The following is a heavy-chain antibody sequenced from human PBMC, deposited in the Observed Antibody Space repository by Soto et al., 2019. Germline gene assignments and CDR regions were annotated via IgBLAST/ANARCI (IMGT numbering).Heavy chain of an antibody. CDR3: AGVIWVGNLKRDL. CDR1: GFTFSNNR. CDR2: ISSSSST. J-gene: IGHJ5*02. Sequence: GSLILSCAASGFTFSNNRITWARQAPGKGLAWISYISSSSSTIYADSVKGRFTISRDNAKNSLFLQMYILRDEDTAVYYWAGVIWVGNLKRDLWGQG. V-gene: IGHV3-48*03. D-gene: IGHD3-16*01.